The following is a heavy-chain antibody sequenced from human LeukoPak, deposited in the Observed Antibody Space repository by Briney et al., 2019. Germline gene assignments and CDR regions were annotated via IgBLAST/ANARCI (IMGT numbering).Heavy chain of an antibody. CDR1: GGSISSGGYS. J-gene: IGHJ5*02. D-gene: IGHD2-15*01. V-gene: IGHV4-39*01. Sequence: SETLSLTCAVSGGSISSGGYSWSWIRQPPGKGLEWIGSIYYSGSTYYNPSLKSRVTISVDTSKNQFSLKLSSVTAADTAVYYCARRVDIVVVVDDVLAPLNNWFDPWGQGTLVTVSS. CDR2: IYYSGST. CDR3: ARRVDIVVVVDDVLAPLNNWFDP.